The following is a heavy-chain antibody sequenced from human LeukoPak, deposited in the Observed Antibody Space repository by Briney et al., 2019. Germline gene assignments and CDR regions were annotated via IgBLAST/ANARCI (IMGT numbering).Heavy chain of an antibody. J-gene: IGHJ6*03. V-gene: IGHV1-69*06. Sequence: ASVKVSCKASGGTFSSYAISWVRQAPGQGLEWMGGIIPIFGTTNYAQKFQGRVTITADKSTSTAYMELSSLRSEDTAVYYCATGMVPAAKGRDYYYYMDVWGKGTTVTVSS. CDR2: IIPIFGTT. CDR1: GGTFSSYA. CDR3: ATGMVPAAKGRDYYYYMDV. D-gene: IGHD2-2*01.